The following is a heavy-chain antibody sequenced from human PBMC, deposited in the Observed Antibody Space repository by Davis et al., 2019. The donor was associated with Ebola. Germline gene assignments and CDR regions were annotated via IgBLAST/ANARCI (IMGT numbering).Heavy chain of an antibody. CDR1: GFTFSSHA. Sequence: GGSLRLSCAASGFTFSSHAMSWVRQAPGKGLEWVSTIAGSGAGDKTYYADYVKGRFTISRDNSKNTLYLQMNSLRVEDTAVFYCAKKSGLETPIPGNFFDYWSQGTLVTVSS. V-gene: IGHV3-23*01. CDR3: AKKSGLETPIPGNFFDY. CDR2: IAGSGAGDKT. D-gene: IGHD4-23*01. J-gene: IGHJ4*02.